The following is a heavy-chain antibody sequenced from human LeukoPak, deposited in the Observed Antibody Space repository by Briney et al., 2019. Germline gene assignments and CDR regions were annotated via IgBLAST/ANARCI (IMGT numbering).Heavy chain of an antibody. D-gene: IGHD3-9*01. J-gene: IGHJ4*02. CDR2: ISSSSSYI. CDR3: AEERWVDILTGYYNY. CDR1: GFTFSSYS. Sequence: GGSLRLSCAASGFTFSSYSMNWVRQAPGKGLEWVSSISSSSSYIYYADSVKGRFTISRDNAKNSLYLQMNSLRAEDTAVYYCAEERWVDILTGYYNYWGQGILVTVSS. V-gene: IGHV3-21*01.